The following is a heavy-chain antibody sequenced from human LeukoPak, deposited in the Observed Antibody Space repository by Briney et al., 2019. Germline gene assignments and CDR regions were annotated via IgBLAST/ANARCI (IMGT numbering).Heavy chain of an antibody. J-gene: IGHJ4*02. Sequence: SETLSLTCSVSVGFTTYDYWNWVRQPAGKAPEWIGRIHTSGSTNYNPSLKSRLTMTLDKSKKQFSLKVTSMTAADTALYYCARGGGNRHFDSWGQGILVTVSS. V-gene: IGHV4-4*07. CDR2: IHTSGST. CDR3: ARGGGNRHFDS. D-gene: IGHD2-15*01. CDR1: VGFTTYDY.